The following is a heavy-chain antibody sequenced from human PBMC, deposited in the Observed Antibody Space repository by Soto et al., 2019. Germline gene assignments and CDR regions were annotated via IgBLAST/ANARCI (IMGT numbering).Heavy chain of an antibody. J-gene: IGHJ6*02. CDR1: GFTFDDYA. D-gene: IGHD6-6*01. Sequence: GGSLRLSCAASGFTFDDYAMHWVRQAPGKGLEWVSLISGDGGSTYYADSVTGRFTISRDNSKNSLYLQMNSLRTEDTALYYCAKDTEYSSSYYYYGMDVWGQGTTVTVSS. V-gene: IGHV3-43*02. CDR2: ISGDGGST. CDR3: AKDTEYSSSYYYYGMDV.